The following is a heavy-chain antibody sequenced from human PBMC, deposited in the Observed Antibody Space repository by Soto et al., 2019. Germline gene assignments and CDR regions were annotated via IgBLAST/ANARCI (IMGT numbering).Heavy chain of an antibody. Sequence: QLQLQESGPGLVKPSETLSLTCTVSGGSISSSSYYWGWIRQPPGKGLEWIGSIYYSGSTYYNPSRKSRVTISVDTSKNQFSLKLSSVTAADTAVYYWARRGDGGWYGGGDFDYWGQGTLVTVSS. CDR2: IYYSGST. V-gene: IGHV4-39*01. J-gene: IGHJ4*02. D-gene: IGHD6-19*01. CDR3: ARRGDGGWYGGGDFDY. CDR1: GGSISSSSYY.